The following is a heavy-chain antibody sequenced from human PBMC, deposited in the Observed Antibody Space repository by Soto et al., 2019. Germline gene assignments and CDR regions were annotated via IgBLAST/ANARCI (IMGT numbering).Heavy chain of an antibody. Sequence: SETMSLTCTVSGGSISGYYWTWIRQPPGKGLEWVGSLFYGGTTDYNPSLKSRLTMSLDTSKNHFSLKLRSVTAADTAVYYCARHRGPAPVYWGQGTLVTVSS. V-gene: IGHV4-39*01. CDR2: LFYGGTT. CDR1: GGSISGYY. J-gene: IGHJ4*02. CDR3: ARHRGPAPVY. D-gene: IGHD3-10*01.